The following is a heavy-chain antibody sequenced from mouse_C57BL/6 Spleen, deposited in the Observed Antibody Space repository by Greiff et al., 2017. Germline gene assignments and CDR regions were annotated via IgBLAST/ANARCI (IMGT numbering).Heavy chain of an antibody. V-gene: IGHV2-9-1*01. CDR1: GFSLTSYA. CDR3: ARVQLRLQRGYYYAMDY. CDR2: IWTGGGT. J-gene: IGHJ4*01. D-gene: IGHD3-2*02. Sequence: QVQLKQSGPGLVAPSQSLSITCTVSGFSLTSYAISWVRQPPGKGLEWLGVIWTGGGTNYNSALKSRLSISKDNSKSQVFLKMNSLQTDDTARNYCARVQLRLQRGYYYAMDYWGQGTSGTVSS.